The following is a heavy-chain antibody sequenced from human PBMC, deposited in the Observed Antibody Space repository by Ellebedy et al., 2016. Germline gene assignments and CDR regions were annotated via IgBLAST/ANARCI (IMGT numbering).Heavy chain of an antibody. Sequence: GESLKISXKGSGYSFTSYWIGWVRQMPGKGLEWMGIIYPGDSDTRYSPSFQGQVTISADKSISTAYLQWSSLKASDTAMYYCARHAPEDLGAFDIWGQGTMVTVSS. J-gene: IGHJ3*02. CDR2: IYPGDSDT. CDR3: ARHAPEDLGAFDI. D-gene: IGHD7-27*01. V-gene: IGHV5-51*01. CDR1: GYSFTSYW.